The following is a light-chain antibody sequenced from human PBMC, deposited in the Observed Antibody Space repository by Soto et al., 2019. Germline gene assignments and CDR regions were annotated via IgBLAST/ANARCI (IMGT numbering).Light chain of an antibody. CDR2: RAS. J-gene: IGKJ1*01. CDR1: QSVDSW. CDR3: QHYNDYSRV. V-gene: IGKV1-5*03. Sequence: DIQMTQSPSTLSASIGDRVTITCRASQSVDSWLAWYQQQPGKDPKLLIYRASTLQTGVPSRFIGTGSGTQFTLTISSLQPDDFATYYCQHYNDYSRVFGQGTKVEIK.